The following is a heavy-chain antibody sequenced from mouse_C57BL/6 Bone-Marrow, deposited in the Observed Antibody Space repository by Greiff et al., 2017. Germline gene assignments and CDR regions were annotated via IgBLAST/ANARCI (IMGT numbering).Heavy chain of an antibody. CDR3: ARGGFAY. CDR2: ISYDGSN. V-gene: IGHV3-6*01. Sequence: EVQLQESGPGLVKPSQSLSLTCSVTGYSITSGYYWNWIRQFPGNKLEWMGYISYDGSNNYNPSLKNRISITRDTSKNQFFLKLNSMTTEDTATYYCARGGFAYWGQGTLVTVSA. CDR1: GYSITSGYY. J-gene: IGHJ3*01.